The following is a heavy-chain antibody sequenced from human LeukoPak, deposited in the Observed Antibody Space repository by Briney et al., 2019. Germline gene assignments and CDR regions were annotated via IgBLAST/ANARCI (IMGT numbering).Heavy chain of an antibody. J-gene: IGHJ4*02. CDR1: GFTFSIHA. CDR2: IGGGDT. D-gene: IGHD1-1*01. CDR3: AKDWIPYNRVFDCFDF. Sequence: PGGSLRLSCAGSGFTFSIHAMSWVRQAPGKVLEWVSTIGGGDTYYADSVKGRFTISRDDSQSTVHLQMNNLRAEDTAVYYCAKDWIPYNRVFDCFDFWGQGTLVTVSS. V-gene: IGHV3-23*01.